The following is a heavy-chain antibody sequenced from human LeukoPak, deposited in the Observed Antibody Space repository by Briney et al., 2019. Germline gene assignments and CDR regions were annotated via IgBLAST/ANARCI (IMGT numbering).Heavy chain of an antibody. CDR2: FYYSGTT. CDR3: ASASGGYYQYYMDV. J-gene: IGHJ6*03. Sequence: PSETLSLTCTVSGDSISSYYWTWIRQPPGRGREYIGYFYYSGTTNYNPSLKSRVTISVDTSKNQLSLKLRSVTAADTAVYYCASASGGYYQYYMDVWGKGTTVTVAS. CDR1: GDSISSYY. V-gene: IGHV4-59*01. D-gene: IGHD2-15*01.